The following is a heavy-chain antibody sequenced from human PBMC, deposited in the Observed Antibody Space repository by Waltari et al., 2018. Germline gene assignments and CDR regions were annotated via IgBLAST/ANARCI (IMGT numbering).Heavy chain of an antibody. CDR2: INHSGST. V-gene: IGHV4-34*01. Sequence: QVQLQQWGAGLLKPSETLSLTCAVYGGSFSGYYWSWIRQPPGKGLEWIGEINHSGSTNYNPSRKSRVTISVDTSKNQFSLKLSSVTAADTAVYYCARAGAVAPLDIWGQGTMVTVSS. CDR1: GGSFSGYY. D-gene: IGHD6-19*01. CDR3: ARAGAVAPLDI. J-gene: IGHJ3*02.